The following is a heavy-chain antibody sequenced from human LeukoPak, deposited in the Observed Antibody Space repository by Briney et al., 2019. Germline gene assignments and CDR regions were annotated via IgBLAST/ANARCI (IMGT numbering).Heavy chain of an antibody. J-gene: IGHJ3*02. D-gene: IGHD3-3*01. V-gene: IGHV4-59*01. CDR3: ARDKAYDFWSGYYWPDAFDI. CDR2: IYYSGST. Sequence: SETLSLTCTVSGGSISSYYWSWIRQPPGKGLEWIGYIYYSGSTNYNPSLKSRVTISVDTSKNRFSLKLSSVTAADTAVYYCARDKAYDFWSGYYWPDAFDIWGQGTMVTVSS. CDR1: GGSISSYY.